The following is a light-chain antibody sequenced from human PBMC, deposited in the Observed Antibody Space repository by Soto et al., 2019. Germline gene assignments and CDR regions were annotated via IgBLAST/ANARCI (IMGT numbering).Light chain of an antibody. V-gene: IGKV3-11*01. CDR3: QQRRNRPPLFT. Sequence: EIVLTQSPATLSLSPGERATLSCRASQSVSSYLAWYQQKPGQAPRLLIYDASNRATGIPARFSGSGSGIDFTLTISSLRPEDFAVYYCQQRRNRPPLFTFGLGSKVDIK. CDR2: DAS. J-gene: IGKJ3*01. CDR1: QSVSSY.